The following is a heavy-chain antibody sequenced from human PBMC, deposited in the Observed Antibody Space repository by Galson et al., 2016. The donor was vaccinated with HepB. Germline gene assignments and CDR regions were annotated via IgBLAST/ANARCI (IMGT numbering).Heavy chain of an antibody. V-gene: IGHV4-39*01. CDR2: IYYSGST. CDR3: ARAFVEMAYDFDY. D-gene: IGHD5-24*01. Sequence: SETLSLTCTVSGGSMSSSSYYWGWIRQPPGKGLEWIGSIYYSGSTYYNPSLKSRVTISVDTSKNQFSLKLSSVNAADTAVYCCARAFVEMAYDFDYWGQGTLVTVSS. J-gene: IGHJ4*02. CDR1: GGSMSSSSYY.